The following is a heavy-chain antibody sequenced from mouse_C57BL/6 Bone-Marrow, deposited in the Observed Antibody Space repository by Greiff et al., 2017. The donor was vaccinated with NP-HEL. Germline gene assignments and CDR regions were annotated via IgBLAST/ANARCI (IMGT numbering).Heavy chain of an antibody. J-gene: IGHJ4*01. CDR1: GFSINSDCY. CDR2: TFYSGIT. V-gene: IGHV3-3*01. CDR3: ARGDYYGSSYALRY. Sequence: EVQLVESGPSLVRPSQTLSLTCTVTGFSINSDCYWIWIRQFPGNKLEYIGYTFYSGITCYNPSLESRTYITRDTSKNQFSLKLSSVTTEDTATYYCARGDYYGSSYALRYWGQGTSVTVSS. D-gene: IGHD1-1*01.